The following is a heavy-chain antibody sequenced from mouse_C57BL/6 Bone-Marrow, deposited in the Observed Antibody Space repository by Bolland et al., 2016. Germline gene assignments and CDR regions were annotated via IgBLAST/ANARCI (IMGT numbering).Heavy chain of an antibody. V-gene: IGHV14-3*01. Sequence: KYAPKFQGKATITADTSSNTAYLQLSSLTSEDTAIYYCALTVVGEDFDYWGQGTLV. CDR3: ALTVVGEDFDY. D-gene: IGHD1-1*01. J-gene: IGHJ3*01.